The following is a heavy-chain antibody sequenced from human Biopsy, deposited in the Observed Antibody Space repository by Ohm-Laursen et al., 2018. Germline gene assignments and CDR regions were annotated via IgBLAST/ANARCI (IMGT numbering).Heavy chain of an antibody. CDR1: GFTFHTYA. J-gene: IGHJ4*02. CDR2: IDVSDYNT. D-gene: IGHD6-6*01. V-gene: IGHV3-23*01. Sequence: GSLRLSCAAFGFTFHTYAMNWVRQAPGKGLEWVAHIDVSDYNTYYADSVRGRFTISRDNSKNTLYLQMNSLRADDTAVYYCARNKPGSSSGSDFDYWGQGTLVTVSS. CDR3: ARNKPGSSSGSDFDY.